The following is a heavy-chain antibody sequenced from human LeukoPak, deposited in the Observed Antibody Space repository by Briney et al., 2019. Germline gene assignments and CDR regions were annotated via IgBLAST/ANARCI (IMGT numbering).Heavy chain of an antibody. D-gene: IGHD1-26*01. V-gene: IGHV4-39*07. CDR1: GGSISSSSYY. J-gene: IGHJ3*02. CDR3: ARVRSGSYYAFDI. CDR2: IYYSGGT. Sequence: TASETLSLTCTVSGGSISSSSYYWGWIRQPPGKGLEWIGSIYYSGGTYYNPSLKSRVTISVDTSKNQFSLKLGSVTAADTAVYYCARVRSGSYYAFDIWGQGTMVTVSS.